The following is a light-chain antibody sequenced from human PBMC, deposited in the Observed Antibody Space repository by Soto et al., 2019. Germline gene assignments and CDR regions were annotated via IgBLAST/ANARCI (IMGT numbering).Light chain of an antibody. J-gene: IGKJ1*01. Sequence: IGMTQSPATLSVSPGERVTLSCRASQSITNNLAWYQQKPGQAPRLLIYGASTRATGIPARFSGSGSGTEFTLTISSLQSEDFAVYYCQQHSSWSGTFGQGTKAEVK. CDR2: GAS. V-gene: IGKV3-15*01. CDR3: QQHSSWSGT. CDR1: QSITNN.